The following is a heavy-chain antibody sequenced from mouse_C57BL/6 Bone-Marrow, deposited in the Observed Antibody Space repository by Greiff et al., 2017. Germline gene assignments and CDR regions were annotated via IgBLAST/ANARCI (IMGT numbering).Heavy chain of an antibody. CDR2: INPYNGGT. Sequence: VQLKESGPVLVKPGASVKMSCKASGYTFTDYYMNWVKQSHGKSLEWIGVINPYNGGTSYNQKFKGKATLTVDKSSSTAYMELNSLTSEDSAVYYCARVYYGSSPWFAYWGQGTLVTVSA. V-gene: IGHV1-19*01. J-gene: IGHJ3*01. CDR3: ARVYYGSSPWFAY. CDR1: GYTFTDYY. D-gene: IGHD1-1*01.